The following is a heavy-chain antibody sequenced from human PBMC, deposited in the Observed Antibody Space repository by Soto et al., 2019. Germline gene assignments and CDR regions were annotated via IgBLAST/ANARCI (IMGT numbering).Heavy chain of an antibody. CDR2: IYWDDDK. CDR3: AYRPCSSGSCSWFSFSGMDV. D-gene: IGHD2-15*01. V-gene: IGHV2-5*02. CDR1: GFSLSTSGVG. Sequence: QITLKESGPTLVKPTQTLTLTCTFSGFSLSTSGVGVARIRQPPGKALEWLALIYWDDDKRYRPSLESRLTIAKDTSKSLVVLTMTTMDSVDTATYYCAYRPCSSGSCSWFSFSGMDVWGQGTTVTVSS. J-gene: IGHJ6*02.